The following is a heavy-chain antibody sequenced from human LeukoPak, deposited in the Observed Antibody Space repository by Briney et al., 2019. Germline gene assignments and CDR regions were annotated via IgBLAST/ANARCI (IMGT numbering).Heavy chain of an antibody. Sequence: ASVKVPCKASGYTFTSYDINWVRQATGQGLEWMGWMNPNSGNTGYAQKFQGRVTMTRNTSISTAYMELSSLRSEDTAVYYCARGRGIAAAGDFDYWGQGTLVTVSS. CDR2: MNPNSGNT. J-gene: IGHJ4*02. D-gene: IGHD6-13*01. CDR3: ARGRGIAAAGDFDY. V-gene: IGHV1-8*01. CDR1: GYTFTSYD.